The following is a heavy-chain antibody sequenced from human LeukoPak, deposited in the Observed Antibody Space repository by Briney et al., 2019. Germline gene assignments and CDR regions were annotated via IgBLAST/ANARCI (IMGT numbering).Heavy chain of an antibody. CDR1: GGSFSGYY. J-gene: IGHJ4*02. D-gene: IGHD2-15*01. CDR2: INHSGST. Sequence: PSETLSLTCAVYGGSFSGYYWSWIRQPPGKGLEWIGEINHSGSTNYNPSLKSRVTISVDTSKNQFSLKLSSVTAADTAVYYCARGPRVAPIYYCSGGSCYYFDYWGQGTLVTVSS. V-gene: IGHV4-34*01. CDR3: ARGPRVAPIYYCSGGSCYYFDY.